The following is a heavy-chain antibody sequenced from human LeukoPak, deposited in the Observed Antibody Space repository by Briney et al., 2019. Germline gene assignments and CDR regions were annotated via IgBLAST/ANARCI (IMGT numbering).Heavy chain of an antibody. CDR3: TRDRPRYDYADYRDAFDI. CDR2: IRSKAYGGTT. CDR1: GFTFGDYA. V-gene: IGHV3-49*03. J-gene: IGHJ3*02. Sequence: GGSLRLSCLASGFTFGDYAMSWFRQAPGKGLEWVGFIRSKAYGGTTEYAASVKGRFTISRDDSKSIAYLQMNSLKTEDTAVYYCTRDRPRYDYADYRDAFDIWGQGTMVTVSS. D-gene: IGHD4-17*01.